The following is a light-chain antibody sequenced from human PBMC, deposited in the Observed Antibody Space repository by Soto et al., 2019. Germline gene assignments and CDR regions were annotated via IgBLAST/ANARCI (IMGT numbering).Light chain of an antibody. CDR3: QQYSGPPWT. Sequence: EIVMTQSPATLSVSPGERATLSCRASQSISTTLAWYQQKPGQAPRLLIYGASTRATGIPARFSGSGSGTEFTLTISSLQSEDFAVYYCQQYSGPPWTFGQGTKVEIK. CDR2: GAS. J-gene: IGKJ1*01. V-gene: IGKV3-15*01. CDR1: QSISTT.